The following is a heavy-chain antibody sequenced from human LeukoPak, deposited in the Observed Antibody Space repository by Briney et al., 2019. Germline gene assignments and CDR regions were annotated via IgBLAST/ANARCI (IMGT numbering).Heavy chain of an antibody. D-gene: IGHD3-16*02. CDR3: ARARGSGRLGELSPYYFDY. CDR1: VFTFSDYY. J-gene: IGHJ4*02. Sequence: PGGSLRLSCAASVFTFSDYYMSWIRQAPWKGLEWVSSISSSGSTIYYADSLKGRFTISRDNAKNSLYLQMNSLRAEDTAVYYCARARGSGRLGELSPYYFDYWGQGTLVTVSS. CDR2: ISSSGSTI. V-gene: IGHV3-11*01.